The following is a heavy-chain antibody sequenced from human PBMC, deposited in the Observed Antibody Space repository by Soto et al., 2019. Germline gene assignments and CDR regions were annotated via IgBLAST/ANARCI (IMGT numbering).Heavy chain of an antibody. V-gene: IGHV4-59*01. CDR3: ASVGNYYDSSGYYYEHHFDY. CDR2: IYYSGST. J-gene: IGHJ4*02. D-gene: IGHD3-22*01. Sequence: SETLSLTCTVSGGSISSYYWSWIRQPPGKGLEWIGYIYYSGSTNYNPSLKSRVTISVDTSKNQFSLKLSSVTAADTAVYYCASVGNYYDSSGYYYEHHFDYCGQGPLVTVYS. CDR1: GGSISSYY.